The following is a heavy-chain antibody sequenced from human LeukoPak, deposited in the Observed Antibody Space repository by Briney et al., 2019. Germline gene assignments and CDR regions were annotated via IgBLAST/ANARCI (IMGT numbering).Heavy chain of an antibody. Sequence: SETLSLTCTVSGGSISSSSYYWGWIRQPPGKGLEWIGSIYYSGSTYYNPSLKSRVTISVDTSKNQFSLKLSSVTAADTAVYYCVGDSSGYYYMDVWGKGTTVTISS. D-gene: IGHD3-22*01. V-gene: IGHV4-39*01. CDR1: GGSISSSSYY. CDR2: IYYSGST. J-gene: IGHJ6*03. CDR3: VGDSSGYYYMDV.